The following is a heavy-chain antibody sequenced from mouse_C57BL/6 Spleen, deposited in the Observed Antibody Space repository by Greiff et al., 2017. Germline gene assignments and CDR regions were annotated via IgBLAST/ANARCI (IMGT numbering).Heavy chain of an antibody. Sequence: VQRVESGAELAKPGASVKLSCKASGYTFTSYWMHWVKQRPGQGLEWIGYINPSSGYTKYNQKFKDKATLTADKSSSTAYMQLSSLTYEDSAVYYCARGENYYDYDGAYWGQGTLVTVSA. CDR2: INPSSGYT. CDR1: GYTFTSYW. CDR3: ARGENYYDYDGAY. J-gene: IGHJ3*01. D-gene: IGHD2-4*01. V-gene: IGHV1-7*01.